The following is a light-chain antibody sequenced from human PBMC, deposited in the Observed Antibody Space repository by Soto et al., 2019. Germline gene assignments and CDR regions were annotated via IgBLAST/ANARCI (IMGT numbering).Light chain of an antibody. V-gene: IGKV3D-15*01. J-gene: IGKJ4*01. CDR1: QTIHSN. Sequence: EIVMTQSPATLSVSPGERATLSCRPSQTIHSNLAWYQQRPGQAPRPLIYAASTRATGNTARFSGNGFGTEFTLIISSLQSEYVAVYYCQQYSDWPLTFGGGTKVEIK. CDR2: AAS. CDR3: QQYSDWPLT.